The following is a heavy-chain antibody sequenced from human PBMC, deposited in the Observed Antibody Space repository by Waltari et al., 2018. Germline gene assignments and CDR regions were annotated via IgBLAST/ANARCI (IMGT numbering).Heavy chain of an antibody. CDR3: ARDGYSSGYYWSYFDY. CDR2: IYSGGST. D-gene: IGHD3-22*01. Sequence: EVQLVESGGGLIQPGGSLRLSCAASGFTVSSNYMSWVRQAPGKGLEWVSVIYSGGSTYYADSVKGRFTISRDNSKNTLYLQMNSLRAEDTAVYYCARDGYSSGYYWSYFDYWGQGTLVTVSS. J-gene: IGHJ4*02. V-gene: IGHV3-53*01. CDR1: GFTVSSNY.